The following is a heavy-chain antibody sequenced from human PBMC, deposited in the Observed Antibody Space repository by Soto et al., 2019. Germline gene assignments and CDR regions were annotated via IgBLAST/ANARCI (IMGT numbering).Heavy chain of an antibody. Sequence: QVQLVQSGAEVKKPGASVKVSCKASGYTFTSYAMHWVRQAPGQRLEWMGWINAGNGNTKYSQKFQGRVTITRNTSASTAYTELSSLRSEDTAVYYCARDQGSGYCSGGSCYTPRYYYYMDVWGKGTTVTVSS. V-gene: IGHV1-3*01. J-gene: IGHJ6*03. D-gene: IGHD2-15*01. CDR2: INAGNGNT. CDR1: GYTFTSYA. CDR3: ARDQGSGYCSGGSCYTPRYYYYMDV.